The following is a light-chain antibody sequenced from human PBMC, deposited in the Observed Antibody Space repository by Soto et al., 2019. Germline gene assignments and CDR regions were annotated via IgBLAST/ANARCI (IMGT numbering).Light chain of an antibody. V-gene: IGKV3-15*01. CDR1: QSVSSN. CDR3: QQYNNWPRT. CDR2: GAS. Sequence: EMVLTQSPATLSVSPGERATLSCRAGQSVSSNLAWYQQKPGQAPRLLIYGASTRATGIPARFSGSGSGTEFTLTISSLQSEDFAVYYCQQYNNWPRTFGQGTKLEIK. J-gene: IGKJ2*01.